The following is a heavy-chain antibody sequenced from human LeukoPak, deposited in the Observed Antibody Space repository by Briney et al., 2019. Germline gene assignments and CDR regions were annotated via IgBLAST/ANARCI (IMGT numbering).Heavy chain of an antibody. V-gene: IGHV1-2*02. CDR1: GYTFTGYY. CDR3: ARVYYGIFPNGMDV. Sequence: ASVKVSCKASGYTFTGYYMHWVRQAPGQGLEWMGWINPNSGGTNYAQKFQGRVTMTRDTSISTAYMELSRLRSDDTAVYYCARVYYGIFPNGMDVWGQGTTVTVSS. CDR2: INPNSGGT. J-gene: IGHJ6*02. D-gene: IGHD3-10*01.